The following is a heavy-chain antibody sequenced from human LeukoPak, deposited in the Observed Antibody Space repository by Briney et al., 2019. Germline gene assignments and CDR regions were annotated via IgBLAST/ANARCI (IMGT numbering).Heavy chain of an antibody. J-gene: IGHJ3*02. V-gene: IGHV4-31*03. CDR3: ATPYCSSISCLDVFNM. Sequence: SQTLSLTCSVSGVPVSDGRYYWTWLRQYPGKGLEWIGYKYYSGSANYNPSLKSRLTISIDTSKNQFSLQLSSVTAADTATYYCATPYCSSISCLDVFNMWGQGTGVTVSS. CDR2: KYYSGSA. CDR1: GVPVSDGRYY. D-gene: IGHD2-2*01.